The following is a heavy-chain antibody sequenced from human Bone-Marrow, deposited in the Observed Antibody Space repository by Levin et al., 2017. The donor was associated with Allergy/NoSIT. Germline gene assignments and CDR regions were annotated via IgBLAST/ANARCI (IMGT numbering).Heavy chain of an antibody. CDR3: AKLGRIAAPDY. J-gene: IGHJ4*02. V-gene: IGHV4-59*08. D-gene: IGHD6-13*01. CDR2: IHDSGNT. CDR1: GASISNSY. Sequence: SETLSLTCTVSGASISNSYWIWIRQSPGKGLEYIGYIHDSGNTHTNPSLESRVSMSTDTSKNQFYLTLTSVTAADTAVYYCAKLGRIAAPDYWGQGTLVTVFS.